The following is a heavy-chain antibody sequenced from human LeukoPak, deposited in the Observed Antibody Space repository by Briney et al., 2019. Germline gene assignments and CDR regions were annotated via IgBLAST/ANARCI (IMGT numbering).Heavy chain of an antibody. Sequence: SETLSLTCSVSGGSIDYYFWDWIRQPPGKGLEWIGEINHSGSTNYNPSLKSRVTISVDTSKNQFSLKLSSVTAADTAVYYCARNKWLQLRSLDYWGQGTLVTVSS. CDR2: INHSGST. D-gene: IGHD5-24*01. CDR1: GGSIDYYF. V-gene: IGHV4-34*01. J-gene: IGHJ4*02. CDR3: ARNKWLQLRSLDY.